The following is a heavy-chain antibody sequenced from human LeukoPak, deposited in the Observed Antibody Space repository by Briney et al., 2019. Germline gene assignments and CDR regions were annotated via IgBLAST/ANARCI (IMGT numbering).Heavy chain of an antibody. D-gene: IGHD3-22*01. CDR3: ARAPDYFESSENGMDV. CDR2: ISTKTGNP. Sequence: ASVKVSCKASGNTFSNYGMNWVRQAPGRGLEWMGWISTKTGNPMYAQGFTGRFVFSLDTSVSTAYLQISSLKAEDTAVYYCARAPDYFESSENGMDVWGQGTTVIVSS. J-gene: IGHJ6*02. CDR1: GNTFSNYG. V-gene: IGHV7-4-1*02.